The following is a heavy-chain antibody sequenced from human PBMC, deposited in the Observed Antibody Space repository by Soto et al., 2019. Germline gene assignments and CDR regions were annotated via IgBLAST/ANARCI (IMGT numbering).Heavy chain of an antibody. CDR2: ISYDGSNK. CDR3: ARERRYSSGWYVHGMDV. D-gene: IGHD6-19*01. CDR1: GFTFSSYA. V-gene: IGHV3-30-3*01. J-gene: IGHJ6*02. Sequence: PGGSLRLSCAASGFTFSSYAMHWVRQAPGKGLEWVAVISYDGSNKYYADSVKGRFTISRDNSKNTLYLQMNSLRAEDTAVYYGARERRYSSGWYVHGMDVWGQGTTVTVSS.